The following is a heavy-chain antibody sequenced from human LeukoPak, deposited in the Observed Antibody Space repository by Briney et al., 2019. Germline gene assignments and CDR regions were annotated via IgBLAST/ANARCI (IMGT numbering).Heavy chain of an antibody. CDR3: ARETRYSYGHNWFDP. J-gene: IGHJ5*02. V-gene: IGHV3-15*01. CDR1: GFTFSNAW. Sequence: GGSLRLSCAASGFTFSNAWMSWVRQAPGKGLEWVGRIKSKTDGGTTDYAAPVKGRFTISRDDSKNTLYLQMNSLRAEDTAVYYCARETRYSYGHNWFDPWGQGTLVTVSS. D-gene: IGHD5-18*01. CDR2: IKSKTDGGTT.